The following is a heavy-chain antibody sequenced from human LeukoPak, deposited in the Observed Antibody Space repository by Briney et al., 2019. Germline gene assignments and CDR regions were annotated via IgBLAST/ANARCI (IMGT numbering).Heavy chain of an antibody. CDR2: ISAYNGNT. D-gene: IGHD3-10*01. CDR3: ARVLLWFREFDY. CDR1: GYTFTSYG. V-gene: IGHV1-18*01. J-gene: IGHJ4*01. Sequence: ASVTVSCNASGYTFTSYGMSWVRQAPGQGLEWMGWISAYNGNTNYAQKLQGRVTMTTDTSTSTAYMELRRLRSDDTAVYYCARVLLWFREFDYWGHGTLVTVSS.